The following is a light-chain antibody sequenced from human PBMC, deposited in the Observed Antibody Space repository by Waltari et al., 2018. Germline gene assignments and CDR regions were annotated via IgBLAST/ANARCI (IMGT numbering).Light chain of an antibody. CDR3: QQADGIPFT. CDR2: TSS. CDR1: QSVSRY. Sequence: DIKMTQSPSSLSASVGDTATITCRASQSVSRYLNWYQQRPGEAPNLLIFTSSNLQGGVPSRFSGSVSGTEFILTINSLQPEDFATYYCQQADGIPFTFGQGTKVEVK. J-gene: IGKJ2*01. V-gene: IGKV1-39*01.